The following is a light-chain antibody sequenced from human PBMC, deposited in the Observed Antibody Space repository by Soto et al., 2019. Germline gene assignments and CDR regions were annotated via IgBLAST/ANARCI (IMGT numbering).Light chain of an antibody. J-gene: IGKJ3*01. CDR1: QSVSTSS. CDR2: GAS. V-gene: IGKV3-20*01. Sequence: EIVLTQSPGTLSLSAGERATLSCRASQSVSTSSLAWYQHRFGQAPRLLIYGASRRATGIPDRFSGSGSGTDFTLTISRLEPEDFSVYYCHQYGTAPLTFGPGTKVDIK. CDR3: HQYGTAPLT.